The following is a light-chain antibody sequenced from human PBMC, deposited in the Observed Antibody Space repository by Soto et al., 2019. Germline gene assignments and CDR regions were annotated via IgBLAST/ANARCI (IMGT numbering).Light chain of an antibody. CDR1: QGIRND. Sequence: AIQMTQSPSSLSASIGDRVTITCRASQGIRNDLGWYQQKPGKAPKVLIYASSNLHSGVPSGFSGSGSGTDFTLTISSLQPEDFATYYCLQDYNYPHTFGPGTKVDIK. CDR3: LQDYNYPHT. J-gene: IGKJ3*01. CDR2: ASS. V-gene: IGKV1-6*01.